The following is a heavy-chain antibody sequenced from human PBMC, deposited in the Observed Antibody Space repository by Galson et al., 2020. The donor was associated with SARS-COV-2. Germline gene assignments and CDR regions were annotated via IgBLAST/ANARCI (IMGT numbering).Heavy chain of an antibody. J-gene: IGHJ4*02. CDR2: TYYRSKWYS. CDR3: ARSPGIAVSRTFDY. V-gene: IGHV6-1*01. D-gene: IGHD6-19*01. Sequence: SQTLSLTCAISGDSVSRNSSAWTWIRQSPSRGLEWLGRTYYRSKWYSDYAVSVKSRITINADTSKNQFSLHLNSVIPDDTAVYYCARSPGIAVSRTFDYWCPGTLVTVSS. CDR1: GDSVSRNSSA.